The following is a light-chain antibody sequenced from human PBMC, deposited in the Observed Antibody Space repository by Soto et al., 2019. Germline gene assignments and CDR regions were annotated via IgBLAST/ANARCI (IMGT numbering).Light chain of an antibody. CDR1: SSNIGNNY. J-gene: IGLJ2*01. V-gene: IGLV1-51*02. CDR2: ENN. CDR3: GTWYSRLSAV. Sequence: QSVLTQPPSVSAAPGQKVTISCSGSSSNIGNNYVSWYQQLPGTAPKLLIYENNKRPSGIPDRFSGSKSGTSATLGITGLQTGDEADYYCGTWYSRLSAVFGGGTKVTVL.